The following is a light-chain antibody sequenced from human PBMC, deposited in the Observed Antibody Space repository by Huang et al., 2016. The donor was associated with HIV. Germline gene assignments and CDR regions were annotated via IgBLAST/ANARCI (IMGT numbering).Light chain of an antibody. CDR1: QGISNS. CDR3: QKYDSAPLT. CDR2: AAS. V-gene: IGKV1-27*01. Sequence: DIQMTQSPSSLSASVGDRVTITCRASQGISNSLAWYQQKPGKVPRLLIDAASTLQAGVPSRFSGSRSGRDFSLTIGSLQPEDVATYYCQKYDSAPLTFGGGTKVQL. J-gene: IGKJ4*01.